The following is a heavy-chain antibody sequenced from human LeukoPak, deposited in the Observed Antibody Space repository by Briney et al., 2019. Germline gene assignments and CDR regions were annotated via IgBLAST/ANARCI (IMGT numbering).Heavy chain of an antibody. Sequence: PGGSLRLSCAASGFTFSSYEMNWVRQAPGKWLEWVSYISSSGSTIYYADSVKGRFTISRDNAKNSLYPQMNSLRAEDTAVYYCARDGPSRYCSGGSCAVDYWGQGTLVTVSS. CDR2: ISSSGSTI. CDR3: ARDGPSRYCSGGSCAVDY. CDR1: GFTFSSYE. V-gene: IGHV3-48*03. D-gene: IGHD2-15*01. J-gene: IGHJ4*02.